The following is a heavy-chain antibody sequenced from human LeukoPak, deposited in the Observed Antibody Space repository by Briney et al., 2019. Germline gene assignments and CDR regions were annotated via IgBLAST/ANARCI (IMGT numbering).Heavy chain of an antibody. D-gene: IGHD2-2*01. V-gene: IGHV1-69*05. Sequence: SVKVSCKASGGTFSSYAISWVRQAPGQGLEWMGGIIPIFGTANYAQKFQGRVTITTDESTSTAYMELSSLRSEDTAVYYCARSRTCSSTSCYYYYYYYMDVWGKGTTVTVSS. J-gene: IGHJ6*03. CDR2: IIPIFGTA. CDR1: GGTFSSYA. CDR3: ARSRTCSSTSCYYYYYYYMDV.